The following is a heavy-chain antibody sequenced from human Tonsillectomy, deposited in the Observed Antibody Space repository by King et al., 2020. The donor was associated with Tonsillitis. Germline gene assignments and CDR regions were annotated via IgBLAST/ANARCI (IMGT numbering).Heavy chain of an antibody. Sequence: VQLVESGAEVKKPGESLKLSCKGSEYSFNNYWIGWVRQMPGKGLEWMGIIYPGDSDTRYSPSFQGQVTISADKSISTVYLQWSSLKASATGMYYCARRQARPDHDAFDIWGQGTAVTVSS. CDR2: IYPGDSDT. V-gene: IGHV5-51*03. CDR3: ARRQARPDHDAFDI. J-gene: IGHJ3*02. D-gene: IGHD6-6*01. CDR1: EYSFNNYW.